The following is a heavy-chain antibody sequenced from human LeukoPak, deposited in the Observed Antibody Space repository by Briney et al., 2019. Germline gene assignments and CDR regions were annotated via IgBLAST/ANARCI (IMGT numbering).Heavy chain of an antibody. D-gene: IGHD5-18*01. Sequence: GGSLRLSCAASGFIFSNYNINWVRQTPGKGLEWLSYISSSSGTIYYADSVKGRFTISGDNAKNSLYLQMNSLRAEDTAVYYCARALGYSYGYAVDYWGQGTLVTVCS. V-gene: IGHV3-48*01. CDR2: ISSSSGTI. J-gene: IGHJ4*02. CDR1: GFIFSNYN. CDR3: ARALGYSYGYAVDY.